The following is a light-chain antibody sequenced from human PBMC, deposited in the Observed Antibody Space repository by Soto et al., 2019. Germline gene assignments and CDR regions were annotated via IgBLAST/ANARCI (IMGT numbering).Light chain of an antibody. V-gene: IGKV1D-13*01. J-gene: IGKJ4*01. CDR1: QGISSA. CDR2: DAS. CDR3: QQFKNYPLA. Sequence: AVQLTQSPSSLSASVGDRVTITCRASQGISSALAWYQQKPGKPPNLLIYDASSLERGVPARFSGSGSGTAFTLTISSLKPEDCATYYCQQFKNYPLAFGGGT.